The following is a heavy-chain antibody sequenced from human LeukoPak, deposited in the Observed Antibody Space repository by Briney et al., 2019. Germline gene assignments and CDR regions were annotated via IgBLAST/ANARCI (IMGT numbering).Heavy chain of an antibody. CDR1: GYRFRDHY. J-gene: IGHJ5*02. V-gene: IGHV1-2*02. D-gene: IGHD3-10*02. CDR3: ARGYFRDYVLDT. Sequence: ASVKVSCKAYGYRFRDHYIHWERQAPGQGLEYLGWINPNSGGTNYAQKFQGRVTLTRDTSIDTAYIRLHSLTSDDTAVYYCARGYFRDYVLDTWGQGALITVSS. CDR2: INPNSGGT.